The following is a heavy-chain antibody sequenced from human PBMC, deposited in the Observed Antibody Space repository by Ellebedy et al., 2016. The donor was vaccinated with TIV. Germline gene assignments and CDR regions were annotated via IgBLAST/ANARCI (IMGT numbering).Heavy chain of an antibody. CDR3: ARDREIVVVPAAILQH. J-gene: IGHJ1*01. Sequence: GGSLRLSCAASGFTFSSYAMHWVRQAPGKGLEWVSAISGSGGSTYYADSVKGRFTISRDNSKNTLYLQMNSLRAEDTAVYYCARDREIVVVPAAILQHWGQGTLVTVSS. D-gene: IGHD2-2*01. CDR1: GFTFSSYA. CDR2: ISGSGGST. V-gene: IGHV3-23*01.